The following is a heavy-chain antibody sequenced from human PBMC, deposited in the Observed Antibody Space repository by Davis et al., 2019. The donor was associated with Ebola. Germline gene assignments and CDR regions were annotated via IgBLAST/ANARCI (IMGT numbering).Heavy chain of an antibody. Sequence: AASVKVSCKASGYTFTRYCITWVRQAPGQGLEWMRWISAYNGNIKYAQKFQGRVTMTTDTSTSTAYMELRNLRSEDTAVYYCARDTGMVTGYYEDVWGQGTTVTVSS. J-gene: IGHJ6*03. CDR2: ISAYNGNI. V-gene: IGHV1-18*01. CDR1: GYTFTRYC. CDR3: ARDTGMVTGYYEDV. D-gene: IGHD3-10*01.